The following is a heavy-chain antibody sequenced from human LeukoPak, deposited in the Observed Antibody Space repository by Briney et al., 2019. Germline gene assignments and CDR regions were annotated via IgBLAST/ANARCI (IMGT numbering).Heavy chain of an antibody. CDR2: IYYSGST. Sequence: GSLRLSCAASGFTFSGYGMSWVRQPPGKGLEWIGSIYYSGSTYYNPSLKSRVTISVDTSKNQFSLKLSSVTAADTAVYYCARLGSSSWYGLVYWGQGTLVTVSS. V-gene: IGHV4-38-2*01. D-gene: IGHD6-13*01. CDR1: GFTFSGYG. J-gene: IGHJ4*02. CDR3: ARLGSSSWYGLVY.